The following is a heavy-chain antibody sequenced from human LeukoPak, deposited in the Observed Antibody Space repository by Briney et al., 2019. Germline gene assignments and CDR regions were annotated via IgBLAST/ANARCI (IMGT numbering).Heavy chain of an antibody. J-gene: IGHJ4*02. CDR3: VKDFVGARDY. CDR1: GFTFRTYW. CDR2: ITPDGSRT. V-gene: IGHV3-74*01. D-gene: IGHD1-26*01. Sequence: AGGSLRLSCAASGFTFRTYWMHWVRQASGKGLVWVSRITPDGSRTDHADSVRGRFTISRDDAKNTLYLQMDSLRAEDTAVYYCVKDFVGARDYRGQGTLVTVSS.